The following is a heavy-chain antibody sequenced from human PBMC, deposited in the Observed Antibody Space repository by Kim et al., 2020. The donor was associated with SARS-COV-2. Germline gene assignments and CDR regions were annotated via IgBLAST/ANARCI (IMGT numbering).Heavy chain of an antibody. CDR3: ARGKRPTYYYYYYMDV. V-gene: IGHV4-34*13. Sequence: SLKSRVTISVDTSKNPFSLKLSSVTAADTAVYYCARGKRPTYYYYYYMDVWGKGTTVTVSS. J-gene: IGHJ6*03.